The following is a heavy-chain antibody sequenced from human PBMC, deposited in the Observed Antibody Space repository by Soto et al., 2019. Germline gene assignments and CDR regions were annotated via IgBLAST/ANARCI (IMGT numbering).Heavy chain of an antibody. Sequence: GGSLRLSCTGSGFTFADYTMSWVRQAPGKGLEWVGLIRSEANGGTTHYAASVHGGFIISRDDSRGIAFLQMNNLRSEDTAVYYCTRVGKFDYWGQGTLVTVSS. CDR1: GFTFADYT. CDR3: TRVGKFDY. V-gene: IGHV3-49*04. J-gene: IGHJ4*02. CDR2: IRSEANGGTT. D-gene: IGHD1-26*01.